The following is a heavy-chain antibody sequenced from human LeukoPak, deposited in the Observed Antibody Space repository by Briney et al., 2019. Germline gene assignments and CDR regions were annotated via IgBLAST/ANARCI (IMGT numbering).Heavy chain of an antibody. J-gene: IGHJ4*02. CDR1: SGSISSGVYY. Sequence: SQTLSLTCPVSSGSISSGVYYWSWIRQHPGKGLEWIGYIYYSGSTYYNPSLKSRVTISVDTSMNQFPLKLSSVTAADTAVYYCARGVRWLQLSYFDYWGQGTLVTVSS. CDR3: ARGVRWLQLSYFDY. V-gene: IGHV4-31*03. CDR2: IYYSGST. D-gene: IGHD5-24*01.